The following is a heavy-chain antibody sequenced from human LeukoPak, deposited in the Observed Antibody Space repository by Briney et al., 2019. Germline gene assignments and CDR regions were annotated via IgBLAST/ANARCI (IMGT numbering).Heavy chain of an antibody. V-gene: IGHV3-21*01. CDR3: ARDQQVVAAAGMGY. CDR1: GFTFSSYS. Sequence: GGSLRLSCAASGFTFSSYSMNWVRQAPGKGLEWVSSISSSSSYIYYADSVKGRFTISRDNAKNSLYLQMNSLRAEDTALYYCARDQQVVAAAGMGYWGQGTLVTVSS. CDR2: ISSSSSYI. D-gene: IGHD6-13*01. J-gene: IGHJ4*02.